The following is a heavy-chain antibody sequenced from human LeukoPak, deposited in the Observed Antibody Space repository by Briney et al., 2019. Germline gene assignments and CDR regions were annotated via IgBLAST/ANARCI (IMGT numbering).Heavy chain of an antibody. D-gene: IGHD4-17*01. V-gene: IGHV3-30*03. CDR1: GLTFSDYG. CDR2: IANDGRDK. J-gene: IGHJ2*01. Sequence: GRSLRLSCAASGLTFSDYGMHWVRQAPGKGLEWVAVIANDGRDKKYADSVRGRFTISRDNAKNSLYLQMNSLRDEDTAVYYCARDMGNPDYGDWYFDLWGRGTLVTVSS. CDR3: ARDMGNPDYGDWYFDL.